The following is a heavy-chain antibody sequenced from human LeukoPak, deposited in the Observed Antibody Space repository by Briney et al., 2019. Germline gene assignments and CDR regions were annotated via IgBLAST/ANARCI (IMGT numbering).Heavy chain of an antibody. CDR1: GGTFSSYA. CDR2: IIPIFGTA. Sequence: SVKVSCKASGGTFSSYAISWVRQAPGQGLEWMGGIIPIFGTANNAQKFQGRLTIIADEFTGTAYMDLSSLRSEDTAVYYCARATPQRRRGYTYWGQGTLVTVSS. J-gene: IGHJ4*02. D-gene: IGHD5-24*01. V-gene: IGHV1-69*13. CDR3: ARATPQRRRGYTY.